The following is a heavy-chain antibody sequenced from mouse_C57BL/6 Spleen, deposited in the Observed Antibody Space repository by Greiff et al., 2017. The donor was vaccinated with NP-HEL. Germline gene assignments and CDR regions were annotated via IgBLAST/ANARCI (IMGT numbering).Heavy chain of an antibody. CDR1: GYAFSSSC. CDR2: ICPGDGDT. J-gene: IGHJ2*01. Sequence: QVQLQQSGPELVRPGASVKISCKASGYAFSSSCMHWVKQRPGKGLEWIGRICPGDGDTNYNGKFKGKATLTADKSSSTAYMQLSSLTSEDSAIYFCARDDPYCGGWGQGTTLTVSS. CDR3: ARDDPYCGG. V-gene: IGHV1-82*01. D-gene: IGHD2-10*01.